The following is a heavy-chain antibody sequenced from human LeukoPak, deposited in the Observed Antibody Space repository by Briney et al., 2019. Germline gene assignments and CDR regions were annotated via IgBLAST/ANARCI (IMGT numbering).Heavy chain of an antibody. V-gene: IGHV3-30*02. CDR1: RFTFSSCG. CDR2: IRYDGNNK. CDR3: AKGPSIVVVPADLDY. Sequence: PGGSLRLSCAASRFTFSSCGMHWVRQAPGKGLEWVSFIRYDGNNKYYADSVKGRFSISRDNSKNTLYLQMNSLRAEDTAVYYCAKGPSIVVVPADLDYWGQGTLSPSPQ. J-gene: IGHJ4*02. D-gene: IGHD2-2*01.